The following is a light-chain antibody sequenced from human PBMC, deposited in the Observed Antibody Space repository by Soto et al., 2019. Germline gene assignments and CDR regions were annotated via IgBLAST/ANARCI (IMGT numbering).Light chain of an antibody. CDR2: SNN. Sequence: SVLTQPPSASGTPGQRVTISCSGSSSNVGINTVNWYQQLPGTAPKLLIYSNNQRPSGVPDRFSGSKSGTSASLAISGLQSEDEADFYCAAWDDSLKGWVFGGGTKVTVL. J-gene: IGLJ3*02. CDR3: AAWDDSLKGWV. V-gene: IGLV1-44*01. CDR1: SSNVGINT.